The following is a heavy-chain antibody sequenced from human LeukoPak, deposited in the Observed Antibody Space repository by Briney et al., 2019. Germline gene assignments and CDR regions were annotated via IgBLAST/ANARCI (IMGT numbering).Heavy chain of an antibody. CDR1: GGSFSGYY. CDR3: ARGYCSSTSCGYLHYYYYGMDV. J-gene: IGHJ6*02. D-gene: IGHD2-2*01. V-gene: IGHV4-34*01. CDR2: INHSGST. Sequence: SETLSLTCAVYGGSFSGYYWSWIRQPPGKGLEWIGEINHSGSTNYNPSLESRVTISVDTSKNQFSLKLSSVTAADTAVYYCARGYCSSTSCGYLHYYYYGMDVWGQGTTVTVSS.